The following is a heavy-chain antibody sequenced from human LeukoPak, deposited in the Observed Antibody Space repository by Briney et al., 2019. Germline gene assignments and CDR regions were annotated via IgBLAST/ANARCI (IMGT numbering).Heavy chain of an antibody. Sequence: GGSLRLSCAASGFTFSSYTMSWVRQAPGKGLEWVSLISGDGGSTYYADSVKGRFTISRDNSKNSLYLQMNSLRTEDTALYYCAKDVDYETYYFDYWGQGTLVTVSS. J-gene: IGHJ4*02. CDR1: GFTFSSYT. CDR2: ISGDGGST. D-gene: IGHD4-17*01. CDR3: AKDVDYETYYFDY. V-gene: IGHV3-43*02.